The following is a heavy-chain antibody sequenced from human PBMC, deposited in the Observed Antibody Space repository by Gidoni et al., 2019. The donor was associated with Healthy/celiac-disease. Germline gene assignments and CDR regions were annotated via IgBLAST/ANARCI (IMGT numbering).Heavy chain of an antibody. CDR1: GGSFRGYY. J-gene: IGHJ4*02. CDR2: INHSGST. V-gene: IGHV4-34*01. CDR3: ARGRSYYDSSGYHLDY. Sequence: QVQLQQWGAGLLKPSETLSLTCAVYGGSFRGYYWSWIRQPPGKGLEWSGEINHSGSTNYNPSLKSRVTISVDTSKNQFSLKLSSVTAADTAVYYCARGRSYYDSSGYHLDYWGQGTLVTVSS. D-gene: IGHD3-22*01.